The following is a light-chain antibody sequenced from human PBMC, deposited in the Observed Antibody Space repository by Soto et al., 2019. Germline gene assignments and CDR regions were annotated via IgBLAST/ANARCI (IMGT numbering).Light chain of an antibody. Sequence: ENRVTRSPVTXSFKHVQTATPACGDRYSARSNFLAWYQQKPAKAPXLXXXGASNRATGIPDWFSGSGSGTDFTLTTTRREPEDFEGHYCQQYGRAHRITFGQGTRLEN. CDR1: YSARSNF. J-gene: IGKJ5*01. CDR2: GAS. V-gene: IGKV3-20*01. CDR3: QQYGRAHRIT.